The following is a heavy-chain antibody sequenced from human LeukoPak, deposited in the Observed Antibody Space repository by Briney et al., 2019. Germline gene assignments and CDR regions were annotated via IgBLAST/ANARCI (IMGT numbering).Heavy chain of an antibody. J-gene: IGHJ6*03. V-gene: IGHV4-4*07. CDR2: IYTSGST. D-gene: IGHD6-13*01. CDR3: ARLAAAGYYYYYYYMDV. CDR1: GGSISSYY. Sequence: SETLSLTCTVSGGSISSYYWSWIRQPAGQGLEWIGRIYTSGSTNYNPSLKSRVTISVDKSKNQFSLKLSSVTAADTAVYYCARLAAAGYYYYYYYMDVWGKGTTVTVSS.